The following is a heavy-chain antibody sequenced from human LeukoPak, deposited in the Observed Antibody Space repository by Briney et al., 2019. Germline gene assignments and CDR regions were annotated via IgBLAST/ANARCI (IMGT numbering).Heavy chain of an antibody. CDR1: GYSISSGYY. Sequence: PSETLSLTCTVSGYSISSGYYWGWIRQPPGKGLEWIGSIYHSGSTYYNPSLKSRVTISVDTSKNQFSLKLSSVTAADTAVYYCARVSLWFGELSYMDVWGKGTTVTVSS. J-gene: IGHJ6*03. CDR3: ARVSLWFGELSYMDV. CDR2: IYHSGST. V-gene: IGHV4-38-2*02. D-gene: IGHD3-10*01.